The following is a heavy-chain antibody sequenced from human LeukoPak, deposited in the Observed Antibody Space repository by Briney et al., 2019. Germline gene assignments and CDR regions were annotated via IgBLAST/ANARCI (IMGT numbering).Heavy chain of an antibody. D-gene: IGHD3-9*01. Sequence: PGGSLRLSCAASGFTFSSYAMHWVRQAPGKGLEWVAVISYDGSNKYYADSVKGRFTISRDNSKNTLYLQINSLRAEDTAVYYCARENFDWLIRYYYYYYGMDVWGQGTTVTVSS. CDR1: GFTFSSYA. CDR2: ISYDGSNK. V-gene: IGHV3-30*04. J-gene: IGHJ6*02. CDR3: ARENFDWLIRYYYYYYGMDV.